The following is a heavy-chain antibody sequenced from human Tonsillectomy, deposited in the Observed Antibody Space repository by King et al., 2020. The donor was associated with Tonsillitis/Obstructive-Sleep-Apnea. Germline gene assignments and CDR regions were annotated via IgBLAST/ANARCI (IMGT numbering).Heavy chain of an antibody. CDR3: ARERRSTRSPLRY. CDR1: GGSFSGYY. V-gene: IGHV4-34*01. J-gene: IGHJ4*02. Sequence: VQLQQWGAGLLKPSETLSLTCAVYGGSFSGYYWSWIRQPPGKGLEWIGEINHSGSTNYNPSLKSRVTISVDTSQNQFSLKLSSVTAADTAVYYCARERRSTRSPLRYWGQGTLVTVSS. D-gene: IGHD5/OR15-5a*01. CDR2: INHSGST.